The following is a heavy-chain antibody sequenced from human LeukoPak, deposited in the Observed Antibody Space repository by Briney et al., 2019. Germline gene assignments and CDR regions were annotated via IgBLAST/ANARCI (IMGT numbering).Heavy chain of an antibody. CDR2: IWHGGSNK. Sequence: GGSLRLSCAASGFTFSSYGMHWVRQAPGRGLEWVAIIWHGGSNKYYADSVKGRFTISRDNSKNTLDLQMNSLRAEDTAVYYCARDRSSGAFDYWGQGTLVTVSS. D-gene: IGHD2-15*01. CDR3: ARDRSSGAFDY. J-gene: IGHJ4*02. V-gene: IGHV3-33*01. CDR1: GFTFSSYG.